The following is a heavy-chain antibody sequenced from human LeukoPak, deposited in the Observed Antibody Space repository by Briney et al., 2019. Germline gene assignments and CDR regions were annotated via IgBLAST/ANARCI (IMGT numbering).Heavy chain of an antibody. V-gene: IGHV3-11*01. CDR1: GFTFSDYY. J-gene: IGHJ4*02. Sequence: GGSLRLSCAVSGFTFSDYYMSWIRQAPGKGLEWVSYISSSGSTKYYADSVQGRFTISRDNSKNTLYLQLNRLRAEDTGVYFCAKDLEAVAGTIVNDYWGQGTLVTVSS. CDR3: AKDLEAVAGTIVNDY. CDR2: ISSSGSTK. D-gene: IGHD6-19*01.